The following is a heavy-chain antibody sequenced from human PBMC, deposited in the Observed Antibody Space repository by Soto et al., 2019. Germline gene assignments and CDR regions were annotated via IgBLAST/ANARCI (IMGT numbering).Heavy chain of an antibody. CDR2: ISSSGGRT. CDR3: AKDHNGDYVGGFEM. V-gene: IGHV3-23*01. Sequence: GWSLRLSCAVSGFTFNNYAMSWVRQAPGKGLEWVSGISSSGGRTYYADSVKGRFTISRDNSKNTLSLQMNSLRAEDTALYYCAKDHNGDYVGGFEMWGQGTKVTASS. D-gene: IGHD4-17*01. CDR1: GFTFNNYA. J-gene: IGHJ3*02.